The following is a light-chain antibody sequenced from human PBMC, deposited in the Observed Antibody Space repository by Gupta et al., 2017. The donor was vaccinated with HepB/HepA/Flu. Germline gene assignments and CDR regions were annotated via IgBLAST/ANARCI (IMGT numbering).Light chain of an antibody. J-gene: IGKJ1*01. CDR2: GAS. Sequence: IVMTQSPAPLSASPGERATLSCRASQSVSSNLAWYQQKPGQAPRLLIYGASTRATGIPARFSGSGSGTEFTLTISSLQSEDFAVYYCQQYNNWPETFGQGTKVEIK. CDR1: QSVSSN. V-gene: IGKV3-15*01. CDR3: QQYNNWPET.